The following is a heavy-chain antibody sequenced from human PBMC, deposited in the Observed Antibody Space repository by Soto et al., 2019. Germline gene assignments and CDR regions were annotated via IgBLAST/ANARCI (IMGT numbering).Heavy chain of an antibody. D-gene: IGHD3-3*01. J-gene: IGHJ6*02. CDR2: IYHSGST. CDR3: ARANDFWSGYSYYYGMDV. CDR1: GGSISSGGYS. Sequence: PSETLSLTCGVSGGSISSGGYSGSWIRQPPGKGLEWIGYIYHSGSTYYNPSLKSRVTISVDRSKNQFSLKLSSVTAADTAVYYCARANDFWSGYSYYYGMDVWGQGTTVTVSS. V-gene: IGHV4-30-2*01.